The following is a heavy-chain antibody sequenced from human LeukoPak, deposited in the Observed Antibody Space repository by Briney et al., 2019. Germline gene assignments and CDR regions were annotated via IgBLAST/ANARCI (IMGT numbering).Heavy chain of an antibody. CDR2: IIADNGNT. CDR3: ATGSPWDAARDY. J-gene: IGHJ4*02. Sequence: SVTVSFKAAASSFTTYVFYWVRQAPGQGREWMGGIIADNGNTNYAQKLQGRVTMSTDTSTSTAYMELRSLRSADTAVYYCATGSPWDAARDYWGQGTLVTVSS. D-gene: IGHD1-26*01. CDR1: ASSFTTYV. V-gene: IGHV1-18*01.